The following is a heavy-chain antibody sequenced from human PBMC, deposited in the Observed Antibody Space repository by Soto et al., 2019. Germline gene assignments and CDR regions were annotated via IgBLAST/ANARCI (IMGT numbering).Heavy chain of an antibody. CDR3: ARGALTVGMDD. CDR2: IYHSGRT. Sequence: QLQLQESGSGLVKPSQTLSLTCAVSGGSISSGGYSWSWIRQPPGKGLEWIGYIYHSGRTSYNPSLYRRVTIAGDRSNNQFSLKLSSVPAADTAVYYRARGALTVGMDDWGQGTTATLSS. CDR1: GGSISSGGYS. V-gene: IGHV4-30-2*01. J-gene: IGHJ6*02. D-gene: IGHD1-26*01.